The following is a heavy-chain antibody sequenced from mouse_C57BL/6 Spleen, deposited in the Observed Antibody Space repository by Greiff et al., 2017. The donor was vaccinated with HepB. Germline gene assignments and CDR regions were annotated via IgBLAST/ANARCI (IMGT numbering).Heavy chain of an antibody. CDR2: IYPGDGDT. Sequence: QVQLKESGAELVKPGASVKISCKASGYAFSSYWMNWVKQRPGKGLEWIGQIYPGDGDTNYNGKFKGKATLTADKSSSTAYMQLSSLTSEDSAVYFCAGIYYDYDGYFDVWGTGTTVTVSS. D-gene: IGHD2-4*01. CDR1: GYAFSSYW. CDR3: AGIYYDYDGYFDV. V-gene: IGHV1-80*01. J-gene: IGHJ1*03.